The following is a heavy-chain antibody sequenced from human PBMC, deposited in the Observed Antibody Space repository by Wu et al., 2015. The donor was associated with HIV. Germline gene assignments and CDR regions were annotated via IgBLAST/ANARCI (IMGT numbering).Heavy chain of an antibody. CDR2: INPNSGGT. D-gene: IGHD1-26*01. Sequence: QVQLVQSGAEVKKPGASVKVSCQASGYTFTDYYIHWLRRAPGQGLEWMGWINPNSGGTNYAQKFHGRVTLTRDTSIGTAYMELSRLTSDDTAVYYCAFDPGLLDTLDYWGQGTLVTVSS. CDR3: AFDPGLLDTLDY. CDR1: GYTFTDYY. J-gene: IGHJ4*02. V-gene: IGHV1-2*02.